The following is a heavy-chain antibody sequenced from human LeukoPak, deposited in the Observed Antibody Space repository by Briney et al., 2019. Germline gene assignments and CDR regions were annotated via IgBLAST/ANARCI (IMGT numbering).Heavy chain of an antibody. CDR2: ISGSGGTT. D-gene: IGHD3-22*01. J-gene: IGHJ4*02. Sequence: GGSLRLSCAASGFTFSSYGMNWVRQAPGKGLEWVSGISGSGGTTYYADSVKGRLTISRDNSKNSLSLQVSSLRAEDTAVYYCAKTNGYYSDWGQGTLVTVSS. V-gene: IGHV3-23*01. CDR3: AKTNGYYSD. CDR1: GFTFSSYG.